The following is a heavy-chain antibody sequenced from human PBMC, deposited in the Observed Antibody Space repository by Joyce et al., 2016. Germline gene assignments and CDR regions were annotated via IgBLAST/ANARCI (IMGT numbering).Heavy chain of an antibody. J-gene: IGHJ5*02. V-gene: IGHV3-48*02. CDR3: ARGGGRYSSSSIFGWFDP. CDR2: ISSSGSTI. CDR1: RIPLSSYS. D-gene: IGHD6-13*01. Sequence: EVLLVESGGGLVQPGGSLRLSCVGSRIPLSSYSMNWVRQAPGKGLEWVSYISSSGSTIYYADSVKGRFTISRDNAKSSLYLQMNSLRDEDTAVYYCARGGGRYSSSSIFGWFDPWGQGTLVTVSS.